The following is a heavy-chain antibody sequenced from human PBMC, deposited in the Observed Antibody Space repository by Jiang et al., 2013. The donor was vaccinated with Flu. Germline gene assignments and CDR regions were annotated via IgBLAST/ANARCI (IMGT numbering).Heavy chain of an antibody. J-gene: IGHJ6*02. CDR1: GFTFDDYA. CDR3: AKDISEYQLLVRYYYYGMDV. CDR2: ISRDGGST. D-gene: IGHD2-2*01. Sequence: LVESGGGVVQPGGSLRLSCAASGFTFDDYAMHWVRQAPGKGLEWVSLISRDGGSTYYADSVKGRFTISRDNSKNSLYLQMNSLRTEDTALYYCAKDISEYQLLVRYYYYGMDVWGQGTTVTVSS. V-gene: IGHV3-43*02.